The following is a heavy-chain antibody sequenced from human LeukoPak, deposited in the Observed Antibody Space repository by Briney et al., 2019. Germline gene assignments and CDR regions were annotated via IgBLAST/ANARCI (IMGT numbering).Heavy chain of an antibody. V-gene: IGHV3-33*01. D-gene: IGHD3-22*01. CDR2: IWYDGSNK. CDR3: ARVGYYDSSGPDY. CDR1: GVTFSSYG. Sequence: PGGSLRLSCAPSGVTFSSYGMHGVRQAPGKGLELVPFIWYDGSNKYYADSVKGRFTTSRDNSTNTLYLQMNSLRAEDTAVYYCARVGYYDSSGPDYWGQGTLVTVSS. J-gene: IGHJ4*02.